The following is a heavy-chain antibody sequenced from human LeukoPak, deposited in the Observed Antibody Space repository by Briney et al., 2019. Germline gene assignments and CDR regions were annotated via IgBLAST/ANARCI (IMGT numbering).Heavy chain of an antibody. D-gene: IGHD1-1*01. V-gene: IGHV3-7*05. CDR1: GFTFSTSW. Sequence: QPGGSLRLSCAASGFTFSTSWMSWVRQAPGKGLEWVANIKQDGSEKYYGDSVKGRSTISRDNAKNSLYLQMNSLRAQDTAVYYCAPTIRYEYGMDVWGQGTTVTVSS. J-gene: IGHJ6*02. CDR3: APTIRYEYGMDV. CDR2: IKQDGSEK.